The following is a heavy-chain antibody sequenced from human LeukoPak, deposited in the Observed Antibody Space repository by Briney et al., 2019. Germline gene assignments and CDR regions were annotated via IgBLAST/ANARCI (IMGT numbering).Heavy chain of an antibody. CDR1: GGSINY. V-gene: IGHV4-59*08. Sequence: SETLSLTCSVSGGSINYWSWIRQPPGKGLEWIGYIYYSGSTNNNPSLKSRVTISVDTSKNQFSLKLSSVTAADTAVYYCARGYRWLPFDYWGQGTLVTVSS. J-gene: IGHJ4*02. D-gene: IGHD2-8*02. CDR2: IYYSGST. CDR3: ARGYRWLPFDY.